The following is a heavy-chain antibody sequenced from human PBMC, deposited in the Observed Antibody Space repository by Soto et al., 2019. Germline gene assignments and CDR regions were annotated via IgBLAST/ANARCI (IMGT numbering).Heavy chain of an antibody. CDR3: ARPSDQAISSSPDNWFDP. Sequence: GGSLRLSCAASGFTFSSYAMHWVRQAPGKGLEWVAVISYDGSNKYYADSVKGRFTISRDNSKNTLYLQMNSLRAEDTALYYCARPSDQAISSSPDNWFDPWGQGTLVTVSS. CDR1: GFTFSSYA. V-gene: IGHV3-30*04. CDR2: ISYDGSNK. D-gene: IGHD6-6*01. J-gene: IGHJ5*02.